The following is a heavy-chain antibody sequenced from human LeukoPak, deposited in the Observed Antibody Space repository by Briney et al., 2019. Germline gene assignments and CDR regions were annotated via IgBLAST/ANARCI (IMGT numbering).Heavy chain of an antibody. CDR2: ISWDGGST. Sequence: PGGSLRLSCAASGFTFDDYAMHWVRQAPGKGLEWVSLISWDGGSTYYADSVKGRFTISRDNSKNPLYLQMNSLRAEDMALYYCAKGGGGTNYYYMDVWGKGTTVTVSS. CDR1: GFTFDDYA. J-gene: IGHJ6*03. CDR3: AKGGGGTNYYYMDV. D-gene: IGHD1-1*01. V-gene: IGHV3-43D*03.